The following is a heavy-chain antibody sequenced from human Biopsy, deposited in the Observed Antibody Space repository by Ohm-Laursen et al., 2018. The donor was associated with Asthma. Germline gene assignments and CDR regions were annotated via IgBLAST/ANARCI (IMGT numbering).Heavy chain of an antibody. J-gene: IGHJ6*02. V-gene: IGHV1-69*13. CDR1: GGTFSNFA. CDR3: ARCQVGYSSGWSLLLKKIYYSGMDV. CDR2: IMTVFGTT. D-gene: IGHD6-19*01. Sequence: ASAKVSCKAPGGTFSNFAISWVRQAPGQGLEWLGGIMTVFGTTNYAQKFQGRVTITADESTSTAYMEVTSLRSEGTAIYYCARCQVGYSSGWSLLLKKIYYSGMDVWGQGTAVTVSS.